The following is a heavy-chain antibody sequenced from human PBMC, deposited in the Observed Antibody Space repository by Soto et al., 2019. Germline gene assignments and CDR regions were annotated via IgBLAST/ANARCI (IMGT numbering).Heavy chain of an antibody. CDR1: GGSISSGGYS. D-gene: IGHD3-10*01. CDR3: ARLMVRGVNIYYFDY. V-gene: IGHV4-30-2*01. CDR2: IYHSGST. Sequence: PSETLSLTCAVSGGSISSGGYSWSRIRQPPGKGLEWIGYIYHSGSTYYNPSLKSRVTISVDRSKNQFSLKLSSVTAEDTAVYYCARLMVRGVNIYYFDYWGQGTLVTVSS. J-gene: IGHJ4*02.